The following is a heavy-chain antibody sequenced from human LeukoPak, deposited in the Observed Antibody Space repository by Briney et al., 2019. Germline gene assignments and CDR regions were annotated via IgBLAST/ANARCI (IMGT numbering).Heavy chain of an antibody. V-gene: IGHV1-69*13. CDR1: GGTFISYA. Sequence: ASVKVSCKASGGTFISYAISWVRQAPGQGLEWMGGIIPIFGTANYAQKFQGRVTITADESTSTAYMELSSLRSEDTAVYYCARVSDSYYYYMDVWGKGTSVTVSS. D-gene: IGHD3-22*01. CDR3: ARVSDSYYYYMDV. J-gene: IGHJ6*03. CDR2: IIPIFGTA.